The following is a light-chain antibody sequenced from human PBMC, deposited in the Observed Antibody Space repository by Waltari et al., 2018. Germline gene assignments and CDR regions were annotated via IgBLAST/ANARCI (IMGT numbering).Light chain of an antibody. CDR1: TLGDKY. CDR2: QDS. V-gene: IGLV3-1*01. CDR3: QAWDSSTVV. Sequence: SYERTQPPSVSVSPGQKASITCSGATLGDKYACWYQQKPGKSPVLVIYQDSKRPSGIPERFSGSNSGNTATLTISGTQAMDEADYYCQAWDSSTVVFGGGTKLTVL. J-gene: IGLJ2*01.